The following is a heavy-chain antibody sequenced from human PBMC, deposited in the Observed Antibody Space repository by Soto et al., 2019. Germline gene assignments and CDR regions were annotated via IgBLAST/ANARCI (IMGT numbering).Heavy chain of an antibody. Sequence: EVQLVESGGLVVQPGGSLRLTCAASGFIFHDYTFHWVRQAPGRGLEWVRLFSWDGGSTTYTDPVKGRFTIPRDNSKNYLYLQMNSLRTEDTALYYCVKDYGGNLDCWGQGTLVTVSS. CDR3: VKDYGGNLDC. J-gene: IGHJ4*02. CDR1: GFIFHDYT. CDR2: FSWDGGST. V-gene: IGHV3-43*01. D-gene: IGHD2-15*01.